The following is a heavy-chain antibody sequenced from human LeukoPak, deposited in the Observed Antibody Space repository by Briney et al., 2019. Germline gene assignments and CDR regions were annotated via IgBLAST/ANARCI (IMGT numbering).Heavy chain of an antibody. D-gene: IGHD5-18*01. Sequence: EASVKVSCKASGYTFTSYGISWVRQAPGQGLEWMGWISAYNGNTNYAQKFQGRVTMTRDTSISTAYMELSRLRSDDTAVYYCARDERGYSYGPYYYYGMDVWGQGTTVTVSS. CDR1: GYTFTSYG. V-gene: IGHV1-18*01. J-gene: IGHJ6*02. CDR2: ISAYNGNT. CDR3: ARDERGYSYGPYYYYGMDV.